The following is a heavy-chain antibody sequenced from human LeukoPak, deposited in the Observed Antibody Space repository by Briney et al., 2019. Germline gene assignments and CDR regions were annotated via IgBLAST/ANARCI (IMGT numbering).Heavy chain of an antibody. Sequence: SETLSLTCTVSGGSISSSSYYWGWIRQPPGKGLEWIGEINHSEGTNYNPSLKSRVTISVDTSKNQFSLKLSSVTAADTAVYYCARHYLFLDYWGQGTLVTVSS. V-gene: IGHV4-39*01. CDR3: ARHYLFLDY. D-gene: IGHD3-3*01. J-gene: IGHJ4*02. CDR2: INHSEGT. CDR1: GGSISSSSYY.